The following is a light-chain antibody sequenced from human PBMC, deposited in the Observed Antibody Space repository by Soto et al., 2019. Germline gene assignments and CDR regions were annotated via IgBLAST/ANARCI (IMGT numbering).Light chain of an antibody. CDR3: QQSHGIPYT. Sequence: DIQMTQSPSSQSASVGDRVSITCQASQTISTYLNWYQQKPGKAPKLLIYAASTLQSGVPSRFSGSGSGTDFTLTINSLQPEDFSTYYCQQSHGIPYTFGQGTKLEIK. CDR2: AAS. CDR1: QTISTY. V-gene: IGKV1-39*01. J-gene: IGKJ2*01.